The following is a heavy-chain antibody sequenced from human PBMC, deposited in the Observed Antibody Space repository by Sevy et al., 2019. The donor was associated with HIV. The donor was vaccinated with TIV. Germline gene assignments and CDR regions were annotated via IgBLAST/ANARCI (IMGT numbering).Heavy chain of an antibody. V-gene: IGHV3-23*01. CDR2: IGGSGVDT. Sequence: EGSLRLSCAASGFSFNIYAMSWVRQGSGKGLEWVAGIGGSGVDTHYADSVKGRFTISRDNSKNTLYLQMSNLRAEDTAVYYCAKAGSDYVWETYRFFDYWGQGTLVTVSS. CDR1: GFSFNIYA. D-gene: IGHD3-16*02. J-gene: IGHJ4*02. CDR3: AKAGSDYVWETYRFFDY.